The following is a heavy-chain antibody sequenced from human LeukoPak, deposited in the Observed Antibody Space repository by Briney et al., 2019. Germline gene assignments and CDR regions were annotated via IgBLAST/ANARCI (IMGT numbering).Heavy chain of an antibody. CDR1: GFTFSSYG. CDR3: AKSLAVAARLPPTLGY. J-gene: IGHJ4*02. Sequence: PGGSLRLSCAASGFTFSSYGMHWVRQAPGKGLEWVAFIRYDGSNKYYADSVKGRFTISRDNSKNTLYLQMNSLRAEDTAVYYCAKSLAVAARLPPTLGYWGQGTLVTVSS. V-gene: IGHV3-30*02. D-gene: IGHD2-15*01. CDR2: IRYDGSNK.